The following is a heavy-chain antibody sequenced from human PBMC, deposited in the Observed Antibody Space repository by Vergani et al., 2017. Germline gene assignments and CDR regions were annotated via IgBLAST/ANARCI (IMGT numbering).Heavy chain of an antibody. CDR2: IYHSGST. V-gene: IGHV4-4*03. D-gene: IGHD3-10*01. Sequence: QVQLQESGPGLVKPPGTLSLTCAVSGGSISSSNWWSWVRQPPGKGLEWIGEIYHSGSTNYNTSLKSRVTISVDKSKNQFSLKLISVTAADTAVYYCAGSGKYNYYGMDVWGQGTTVTVSS. J-gene: IGHJ6*02. CDR1: GGSISSSNW. CDR3: AGSGKYNYYGMDV.